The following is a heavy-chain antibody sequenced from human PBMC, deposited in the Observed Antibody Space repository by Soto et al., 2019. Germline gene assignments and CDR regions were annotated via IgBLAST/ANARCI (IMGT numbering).Heavy chain of an antibody. D-gene: IGHD2-15*01. CDR3: AHKGPVVAGFDY. CDR1: GFSLSTSGVG. Sequence: QITLKESGPTLVKPTQTLTLTCTFSGFSLSTSGVGVGWIRQPPGKALEWLALIYWDDDKRYSPSPKSRLTITKDTSKNQVVLTMTNMDPVDTATYYCAHKGPVVAGFDYWGQGTLVTVSS. CDR2: IYWDDDK. V-gene: IGHV2-5*02. J-gene: IGHJ4*02.